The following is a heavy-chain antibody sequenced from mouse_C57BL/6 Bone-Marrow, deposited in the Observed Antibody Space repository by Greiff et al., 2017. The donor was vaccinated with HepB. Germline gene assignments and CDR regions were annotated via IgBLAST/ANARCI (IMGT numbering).Heavy chain of an antibody. V-gene: IGHV5-17*01. J-gene: IGHJ3*01. CDR1: GFTFSDYG. D-gene: IGHD1-1*01. Sequence: EVQRVESGGGLVKPGGSLKLSCAASGFTFSDYGMHWVRQAPEKGLEWVAYISSGSSTIYYADTVKGRFTISRDNAKNTLFLQMTSLRSEDTAMYYCARGYYCGSSPFAYWGQGTLVTVSA. CDR3: ARGYYCGSSPFAY. CDR2: ISSGSSTI.